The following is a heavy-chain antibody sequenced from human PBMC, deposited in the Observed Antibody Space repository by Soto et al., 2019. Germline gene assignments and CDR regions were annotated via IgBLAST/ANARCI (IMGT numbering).Heavy chain of an antibody. J-gene: IGHJ4*02. D-gene: IGHD6-13*01. V-gene: IGHV3-30-3*01. CDR1: GFTFSSYA. CDR3: ARYSPHRRIAAAVTLDY. CDR2: ISYDGSNK. Sequence: QVQLVESGGGVVQPGRSLRLSCAASGFTFSSYAIHWVRQAPGKGLEWVAVISYDGSNKYYADSVKGRFTISRDNSKNTLYPKINSVRAEDTGVYYCARYSPHRRIAAAVTLDYWGQGTLVTGSS.